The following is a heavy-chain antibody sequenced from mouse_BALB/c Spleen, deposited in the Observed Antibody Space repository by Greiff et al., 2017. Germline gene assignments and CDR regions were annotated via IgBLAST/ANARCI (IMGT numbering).Heavy chain of an antibody. D-gene: IGHD4-1*01. CDR2: ISSGSSTI. J-gene: IGHJ3*01. CDR3: ARDWATGFAY. V-gene: IGHV5-17*02. CDR1: GFTFSSFG. Sequence: EVKLMESGGGLVQPGGSRKLSCAASGFTFSSFGMHWVRQAPEKGLEWVAYISSGSSTIYYADTVKGRFTISRDNPKNTLFLQMTSLRSEDTAMYYCARDWATGFAYWGQGTLVTVSA.